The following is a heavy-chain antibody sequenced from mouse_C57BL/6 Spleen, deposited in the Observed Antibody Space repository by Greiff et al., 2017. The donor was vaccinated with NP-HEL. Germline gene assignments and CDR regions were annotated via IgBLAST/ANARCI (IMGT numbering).Heavy chain of an antibody. CDR1: GYTFTDYN. D-gene: IGHD2-3*01. CDR2: INPNNGGT. J-gene: IGHJ4*01. Sequence: EVQLQQSGPELVKPGASVKIPCKASGYTFTDYNMDWVKQSHGKSLEWIGDINPNNGGTIYNQKFKGKATLTVDKSSSTAYMGLRSLTSEDTAVYDCARSRGWLLRGDYWGQGTSVTVSS. V-gene: IGHV1-18*01. CDR3: ARSRGWLLRGDY.